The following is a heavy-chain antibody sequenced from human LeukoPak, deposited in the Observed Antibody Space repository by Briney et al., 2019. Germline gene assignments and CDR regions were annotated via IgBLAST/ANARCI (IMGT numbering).Heavy chain of an antibody. V-gene: IGHV4-4*02. Sequence: SGTLSLTCAVSGGSISSSNWWSWVRQPPGKGLEWIGEIYHSGSTNYNPSLKSRVTISVDKSKNQFSLKLSSVTAADTAVYYCARRNRELLWFGEFDYWGQGTLVTVSS. CDR3: ARRNRELLWFGEFDY. CDR2: IYHSGST. CDR1: GGSISSSNW. D-gene: IGHD3-10*01. J-gene: IGHJ4*02.